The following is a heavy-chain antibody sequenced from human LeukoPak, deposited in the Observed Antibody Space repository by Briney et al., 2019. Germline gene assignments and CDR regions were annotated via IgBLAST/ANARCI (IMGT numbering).Heavy chain of an antibody. Sequence: GGSLRLSCAASGFSFGYYAMHWVRQAPGKGLVWVSHIKTDGSSTTYADSVKGRFTISRDNAKNTLYLQMNSLRAEDTAVYYCARDRGYTQDYWGQGTLVTVSS. D-gene: IGHD5-12*01. J-gene: IGHJ4*02. CDR2: IKTDGSST. V-gene: IGHV3-74*01. CDR3: ARDRGYTQDY. CDR1: GFSFGYYA.